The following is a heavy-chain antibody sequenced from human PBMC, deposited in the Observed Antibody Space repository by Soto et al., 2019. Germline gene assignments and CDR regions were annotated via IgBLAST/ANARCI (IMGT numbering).Heavy chain of an antibody. CDR1: GGTFSSYA. Sequence: GASVKVSCKASGGTFSSYAISWVRQAPGQGLEWMGGIIPIFGTANYAQKFQGRVTMTADESTSTAYMELSSLRSEDTAVYYCASGTIYGEVIRENWFDPWGQGTLVTVSS. J-gene: IGHJ5*02. D-gene: IGHD3-3*01. CDR3: ASGTIYGEVIRENWFDP. V-gene: IGHV1-69*13. CDR2: IIPIFGTA.